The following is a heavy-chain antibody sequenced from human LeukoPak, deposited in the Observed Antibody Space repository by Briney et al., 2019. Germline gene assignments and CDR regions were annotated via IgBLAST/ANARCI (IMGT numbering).Heavy chain of an antibody. CDR2: IIPIFGIA. V-gene: IGHV1-69*04. D-gene: IGHD4-23*01. CDR1: GGTFSSYA. J-gene: IGHJ4*02. Sequence: ASVKVSCKASGGTFSSYAISWVRQAPGQGLEWMGRIIPIFGIANYAQKFQGRVTITADKSTSTAYMELSSLRSEDTAVYYCATTSDYGGNSGLDYWGQGTLVTVSS. CDR3: ATTSDYGGNSGLDY.